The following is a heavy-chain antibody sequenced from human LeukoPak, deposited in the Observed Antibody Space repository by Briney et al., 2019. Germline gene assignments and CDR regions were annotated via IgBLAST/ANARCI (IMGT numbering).Heavy chain of an antibody. CDR3: AELGITMIGGV. D-gene: IGHD3-10*02. J-gene: IGHJ6*04. Sequence: HSGGSLRLSCAAPGFTFSSYDMNWVRQAPGRELEWISYISYISDSGTTIYYADSVKGRFTISRDNANNSLYLQMNSLRAEDTAVYYCAELGITMIGGVWGKGTTVTISS. CDR1: GFTFSSYD. CDR2: ISDSGTTI. V-gene: IGHV3-48*03.